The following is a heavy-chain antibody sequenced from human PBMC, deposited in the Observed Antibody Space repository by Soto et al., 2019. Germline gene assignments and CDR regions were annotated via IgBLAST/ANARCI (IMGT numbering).Heavy chain of an antibody. V-gene: IGHV3-30*03. CDR1: GSTFSSSG. CDR3: ARDGPHFDVDV. CDR2: HSNDGITK. D-gene: IGHD3-9*01. J-gene: IGHJ6*02. Sequence: QLVESGGGVVQPGRSLRLSCAASGSTFSSSGWHWVRQAPGKGLEWVAFHSNDGITKNYADSVKGRFTISRDNSKNTVFLQIDSLRGDDTAVYYCARDGPHFDVDVWGQGTMVTVSS.